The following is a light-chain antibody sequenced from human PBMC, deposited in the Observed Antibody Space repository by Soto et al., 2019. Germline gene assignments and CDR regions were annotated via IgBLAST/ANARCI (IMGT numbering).Light chain of an antibody. CDR3: QSNDNGLSGSDV. CDR2: GDS. J-gene: IGLJ1*01. V-gene: IGLV1-40*01. CDR1: SSNIGAGYD. Sequence: QSVLTHPPSLSGAPGQRVTISCTGSSSNIGAGYDVNWYQQLPETAPKLLIFGDSNRPSGVPDRFSGSKSGTSASLVITGLQADDEADYYCQSNDNGLSGSDVFGTGTKVTVL.